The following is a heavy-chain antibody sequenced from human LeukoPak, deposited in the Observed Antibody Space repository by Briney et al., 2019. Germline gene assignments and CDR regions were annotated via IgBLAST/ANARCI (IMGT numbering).Heavy chain of an antibody. CDR2: ISGSSRHK. Sequence: GGCLRLSCAASGFTFSSYTMNWVRQAPGKGLEWVSSISGSSRHKYYADSVKGRFTISRDNAKNSLYLQMNSLRAEDTAVYYCARTANFAAGYYIDYWGQGTLVTVSS. D-gene: IGHD6-13*01. CDR3: ARTANFAAGYYIDY. J-gene: IGHJ4*02. V-gene: IGHV3-21*01. CDR1: GFTFSSYT.